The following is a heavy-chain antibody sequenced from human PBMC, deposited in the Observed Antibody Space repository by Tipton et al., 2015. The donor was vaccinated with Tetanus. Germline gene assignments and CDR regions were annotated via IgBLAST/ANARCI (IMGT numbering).Heavy chain of an antibody. J-gene: IGHJ4*02. CDR1: GFSFTSYG. CDR3: VRDLSFGTAWPGY. V-gene: IGHV3-33*01. D-gene: IGHD3-16*01. CDR2: IWFDGSKT. Sequence: RSLRLSCKTSGFSFTSYGFHWVRHAPGKGLEWIGLIWFDGSKTYYGDSVKGRFTISRDRSNTLFLQMTGLRVEDAAMYYCVRDLSFGTAWPGYRGQGTLVTVSP.